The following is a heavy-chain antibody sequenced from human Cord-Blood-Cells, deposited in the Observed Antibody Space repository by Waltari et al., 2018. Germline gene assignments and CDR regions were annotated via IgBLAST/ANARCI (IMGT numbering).Heavy chain of an antibody. V-gene: IGHV1-2*02. CDR1: GYTFTGYY. J-gene: IGHJ1*01. CDR3: ARDGGYYDSSGYYYFQH. Sequence: QVQLVQSGAEVKKPGASVKVSCKASGYTFTGYYMHWVRQAPGQGLEWMGWINPNSGGTNYAQKFQGRVTMTRDTSISTAYMELSRLRSDDTAVYYCARDGGYYDSSGYYYFQHWGQGTLVTVSS. D-gene: IGHD3-22*01. CDR2: INPNSGGT.